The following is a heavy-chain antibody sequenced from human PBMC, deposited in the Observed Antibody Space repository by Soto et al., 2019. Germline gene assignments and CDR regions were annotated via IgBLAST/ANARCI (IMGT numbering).Heavy chain of an antibody. Sequence: QVQLVQSGAEVKKPGSSVKVSCKASGGTFSSYTITWVRQAPGQGLEWLGRIIPIIGIANYAQKFQGRVTITADKSTSTAYMELSSLRSEDTAVYYCAREAAVGSGSFDPWGQGTLVTVSS. J-gene: IGHJ5*02. D-gene: IGHD3-10*01. CDR1: GGTFSSYT. CDR3: AREAAVGSGSFDP. CDR2: IIPIIGIA. V-gene: IGHV1-69*08.